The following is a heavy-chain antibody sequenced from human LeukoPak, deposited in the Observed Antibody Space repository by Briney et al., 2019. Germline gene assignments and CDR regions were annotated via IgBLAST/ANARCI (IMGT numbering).Heavy chain of an antibody. Sequence: ASVKVSCKASGYTFTSYAMNWVRQAPGQGLEWMGWIDTNTGNPTYAQGFTGRFVFSLDTSVSTAYLQISSLKAEDTAVYYCARLPQRGSSWSSGDYWGQGTLVTVSS. D-gene: IGHD6-13*01. J-gene: IGHJ4*02. CDR3: ARLPQRGSSWSSGDY. CDR2: IDTNTGNP. V-gene: IGHV7-4-1*02. CDR1: GYTFTSYA.